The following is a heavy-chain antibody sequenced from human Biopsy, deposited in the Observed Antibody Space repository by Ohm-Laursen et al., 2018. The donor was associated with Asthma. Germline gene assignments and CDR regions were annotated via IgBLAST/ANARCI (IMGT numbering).Heavy chain of an antibody. CDR1: GGSISTYY. CDR3: ARDRGGTYGRTFES. D-gene: IGHD1-26*01. Sequence: SETLSLTCTVSGGSISTYYWTWIRQPPGKGLEGVAYPYNSGTTNYNPSLKSRVTISVDTSKNQVSLNVRSVTAADTAVYYCARDRGGTYGRTFESWGQGTLVTVSS. CDR2: PYNSGTT. V-gene: IGHV4-59*13. J-gene: IGHJ4*02.